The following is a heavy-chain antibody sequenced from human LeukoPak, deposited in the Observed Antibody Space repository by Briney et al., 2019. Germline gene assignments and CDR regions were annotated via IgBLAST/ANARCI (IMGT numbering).Heavy chain of an antibody. V-gene: IGHV1-2*02. Sequence: GASVKVSCKASGYTFAAYYMYWVRQAPGQGLEWMGWIRPNSGVTNYTQKFQGRVTMTRDTSINTAYMELSSLRSEDTAVYYCASPPVPQAAAITPGYFYYYMDVWGKGTTVTVSS. CDR3: ASPPVPQAAAITPGYFYYYMDV. CDR1: GYTFAAYY. D-gene: IGHD6-13*01. CDR2: IRPNSGVT. J-gene: IGHJ6*03.